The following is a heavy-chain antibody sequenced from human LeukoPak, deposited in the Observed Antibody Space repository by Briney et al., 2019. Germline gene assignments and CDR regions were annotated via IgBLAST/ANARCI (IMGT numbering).Heavy chain of an antibody. V-gene: IGHV3-9*01. D-gene: IGHD3-10*01. CDR3: AKDIVVGYYGSGSPSGYFDY. Sequence: GGSLRLSCAASGFTFDDYAMHWVRQAPGKGLEWVSGISWNSGSIGYADSVKGRFTISRDNAKNSLYLQMNSLRAEDTALYYCAKDIVVGYYGSGSPSGYFDYWGQGTLVTVSS. CDR2: ISWNSGSI. J-gene: IGHJ4*02. CDR1: GFTFDDYA.